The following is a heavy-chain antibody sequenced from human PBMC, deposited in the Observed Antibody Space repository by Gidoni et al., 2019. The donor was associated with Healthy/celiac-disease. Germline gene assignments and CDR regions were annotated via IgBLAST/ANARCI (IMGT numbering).Heavy chain of an antibody. J-gene: IGHJ3*02. CDR1: GYTFTSYY. Sequence: QVQLVQSGAEVKKPGASVKVSCKASGYTFTSYYMHWVRQAPGQGLEWMGIINPSGGSTSYAQKFQGRVTMTRDTSTSTVYMELSSLRSEDTAVYYCARDPVLYYYDSSTLGAFDIWAQGTMVTVSS. D-gene: IGHD3-22*01. CDR2: INPSGGST. V-gene: IGHV1-46*03. CDR3: ARDPVLYYYDSSTLGAFDI.